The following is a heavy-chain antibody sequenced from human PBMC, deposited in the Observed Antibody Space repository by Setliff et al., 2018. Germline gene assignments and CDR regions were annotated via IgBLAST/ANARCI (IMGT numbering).Heavy chain of an antibody. CDR3: ARACSGSGCYAGREC. D-gene: IGHD2-15*01. Sequence: GGSLRLSCAASGFTFSTYRMHWVRQAPGKGMEWVAVIWDDGGNKYHADSVKGRFTISRDNSKNTLYLQMNSLRPEDTAVYYCARACSGSGCYAGRECWGQGTPVTVSS. V-gene: IGHV3-33*08. CDR2: IWDDGGNK. CDR1: GFTFSTYR. J-gene: IGHJ4*02.